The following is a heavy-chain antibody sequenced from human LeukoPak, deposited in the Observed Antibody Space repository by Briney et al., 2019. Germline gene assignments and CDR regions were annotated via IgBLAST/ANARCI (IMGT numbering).Heavy chain of an antibody. CDR1: GYTLTELS. CDR2: FDPEDGET. Sequence: GASVKVSCKVSGYTLTELSMHWVRQAPGKGLEWMGGFDPEDGETIYAQKFQGRVIMTEDTSTDTAYMELSSLRSEDTAVYYCARGHRKYFYDKTFDYWGQGTLVTVSS. J-gene: IGHJ4*02. CDR3: ARGHRKYFYDKTFDY. D-gene: IGHD3-22*01. V-gene: IGHV1-24*01.